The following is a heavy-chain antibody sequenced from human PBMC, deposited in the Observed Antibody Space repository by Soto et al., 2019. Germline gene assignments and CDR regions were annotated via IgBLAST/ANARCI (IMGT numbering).Heavy chain of an antibody. CDR3: ARLIEGYPPHNYFDP. Sequence: SETLSLTCSVSGDSVKSSYWARIRQSPGRAPEWVGYVFDFGSTGYHPSLKGRLTISMDTSKNQVSLSLRSVTVADTGIYYCARLIEGYPPHNYFDPWGQGTLVTVSS. D-gene: IGHD2-15*01. CDR1: GDSVKSSY. CDR2: VFDFGST. V-gene: IGHV4-59*02. J-gene: IGHJ5*02.